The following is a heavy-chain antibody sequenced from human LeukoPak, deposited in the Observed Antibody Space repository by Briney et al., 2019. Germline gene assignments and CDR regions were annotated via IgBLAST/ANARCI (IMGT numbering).Heavy chain of an antibody. J-gene: IGHJ4*02. V-gene: IGHV3-9*01. D-gene: IGHD4/OR15-4a*01. Sequence: QSGGSLRLSCEASGFIFEDYAMHWVRQAPGKGLVWVSCISWDSGSIGYADSVRGRFIISRDNANNSLYLHMNSLKPDDTALYYCAKDISFDYGGAPDSWGQGTLVTVSS. CDR1: GFIFEDYA. CDR3: AKDISFDYGGAPDS. CDR2: ISWDSGSI.